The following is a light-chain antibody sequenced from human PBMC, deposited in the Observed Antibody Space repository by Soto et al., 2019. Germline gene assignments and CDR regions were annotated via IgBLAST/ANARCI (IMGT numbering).Light chain of an antibody. V-gene: IGKV3-20*01. CDR1: QIVRSNS. Sequence: EMMLTQSPSTLSLSPWDSAPLSCRASQIVRSNSLAWYQQKPGQAPRLLIYGASSRATGIPDRFSGSGSGTDFTLTITRLEPEDFALYYCQQYGGTTFTFGQGTRLEIK. CDR3: QQYGGTTFT. CDR2: GAS. J-gene: IGKJ5*01.